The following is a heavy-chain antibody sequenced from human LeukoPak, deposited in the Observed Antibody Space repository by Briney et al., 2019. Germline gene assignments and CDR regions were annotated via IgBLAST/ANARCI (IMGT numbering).Heavy chain of an antibody. CDR3: AKEEAILVAGTTDY. J-gene: IGHJ4*02. CDR2: ISGSGGST. CDR1: GFTFSSYA. D-gene: IGHD6-19*01. V-gene: IGHV3-23*01. Sequence: PGGSLRLSCVASGFTFSSYAMSWVRQAPGKGLEWVSAISGSGGSTYYADSVKGRFTISRDNSKNTLYLQMNSLRAEDTAVYYCAKEEAILVAGTTDYWGQGTLVTVSS.